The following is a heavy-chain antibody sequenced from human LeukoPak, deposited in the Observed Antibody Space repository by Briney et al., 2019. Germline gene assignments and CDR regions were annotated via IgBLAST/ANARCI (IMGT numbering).Heavy chain of an antibody. CDR2: VSAYNGNT. V-gene: IGHV1-18*01. Sequence: VASVKVSCKASGYTFTSYGISWVRQAPGQGLEWMGWVSAYNGNTNYAQKLQGRVTMTTDTSTSTAYMELRSLRSDDTAVYYCARVPGCSSTSCYTDAFDIWGQGTMVTVSS. CDR1: GYTFTSYG. J-gene: IGHJ3*02. CDR3: ARVPGCSSTSCYTDAFDI. D-gene: IGHD2-2*02.